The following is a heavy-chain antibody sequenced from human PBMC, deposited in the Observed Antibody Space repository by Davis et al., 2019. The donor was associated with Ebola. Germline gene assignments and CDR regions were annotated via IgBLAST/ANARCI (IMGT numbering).Heavy chain of an antibody. V-gene: IGHV4-59*12. Sequence: MPSETLSLTCTISGGSINSFYWSWIRQSPGKGLEWIGNIFYSGSSSYSGSTNYHSSLKSRIFISVDTSKNQFSLKLNSVTAADTAVYYCARDSSGSPYSGLDVWGQGTTVTVSS. J-gene: IGHJ6*02. CDR1: GGSINSFY. D-gene: IGHD6-25*01. CDR3: ARDSSGSPYSGLDV. CDR2: IFYSGSSSYSGST.